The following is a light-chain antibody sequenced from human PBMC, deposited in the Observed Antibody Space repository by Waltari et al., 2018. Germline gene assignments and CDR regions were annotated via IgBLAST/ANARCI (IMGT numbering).Light chain of an antibody. CDR1: DIGYKS. J-gene: IGLJ3*02. CDR2: NDS. CDR3: QVWDSSRAHVL. Sequence: SYVLTQAPSVSVAPGQTARITCGGIDIGYKSVHWYQRKPGQAPGLVVYNDSDQPSGIPERFSGSTSGDTATLTISRVEAGDEADYYCQVWDSSRAHVLFGGGTKVTVL. V-gene: IGLV3-21*02.